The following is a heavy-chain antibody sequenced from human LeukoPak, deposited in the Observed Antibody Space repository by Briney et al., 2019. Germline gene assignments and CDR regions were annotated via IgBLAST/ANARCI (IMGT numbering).Heavy chain of an antibody. CDR2: IKGGGGDP. V-gene: IGHV3-23*01. J-gene: IGHJ4*02. CDR3: AKGGHDFNPFYW. CDR1: GFTFSTYA. D-gene: IGHD2-21*02. Sequence: GGSLRLSCADSGFTFSTYAMGWVRQSPGQGLAWVSSIKGGGGDPFYADSVKGRFTISRDNSKNTLFLQLNSLRAEDSAVYYCAKGGHDFNPFYWWGQGTLVTVSS.